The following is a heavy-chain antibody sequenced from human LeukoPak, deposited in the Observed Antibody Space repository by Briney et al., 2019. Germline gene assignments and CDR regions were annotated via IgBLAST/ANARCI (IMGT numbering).Heavy chain of an antibody. D-gene: IGHD6-13*01. CDR2: ISAYNGNT. Sequence: ASVKVSCKASGYTFTSYGISWVRQAPGQGLEWMGWISAYNGNTNYAQKLQGRVTMTTDTSTSTAYMELRSLRSDDTAVYYCARVIAAAGLGPGPLYYYGMDVWGQGTTVTVSS. V-gene: IGHV1-18*01. J-gene: IGHJ6*02. CDR3: ARVIAAAGLGPGPLYYYGMDV. CDR1: GYTFTSYG.